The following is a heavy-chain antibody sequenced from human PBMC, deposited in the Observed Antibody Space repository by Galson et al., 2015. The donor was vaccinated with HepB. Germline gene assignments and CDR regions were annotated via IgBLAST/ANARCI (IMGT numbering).Heavy chain of an antibody. CDR2: IYYSGST. V-gene: IGHV4-59*01. CDR1: GGSISSYY. Sequence: SETLSLTCTVSGGSISSYYWSWIRQPPGKGLEWIGYIYYSGSTNYNPSLKSRVTISVDTSKNQFSLKLSSVTAADTAVYYCARYGYYDSSGYPVPHYGSYYYYGMDVWGQGTTVTVSS. J-gene: IGHJ6*02. D-gene: IGHD3-22*01. CDR3: ARYGYYDSSGYPVPHYGSYYYYGMDV.